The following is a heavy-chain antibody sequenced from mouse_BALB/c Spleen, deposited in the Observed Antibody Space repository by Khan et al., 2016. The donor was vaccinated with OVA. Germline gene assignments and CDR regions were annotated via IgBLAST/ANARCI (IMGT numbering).Heavy chain of an antibody. CDR2: ISYSGNT. CDR3: ARVYGGDFDY. V-gene: IGHV3-2*02. J-gene: IGHJ2*01. D-gene: IGHD1-1*01. CDR1: GYSITSDYA. Sequence: EVQLKESGPGLVKPSQSLSLTCTVTGYSITSDYAWNWIRQFPGNKLEWMGFISYSGNTNYNPSLKSRISITRDTSKNQFFLQLNSVTTEDTATYYWARVYGGDFDYWGQGTTLTVSS.